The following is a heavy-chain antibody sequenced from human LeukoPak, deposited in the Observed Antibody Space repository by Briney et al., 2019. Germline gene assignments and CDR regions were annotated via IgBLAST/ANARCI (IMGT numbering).Heavy chain of an antibody. CDR2: IWYDGSNK. Sequence: PGRSLRLSRAASGFTFGTYGMHWVREAPGKGLAWVAVIWYDGSNKYYADSVKRRFTISRDNSKNTPYLQMNSLRAEDTAVYYCARRNTRLQIPPYYYYYGMDVWGQGTTVTVSS. J-gene: IGHJ6*02. V-gene: IGHV3-33*08. D-gene: IGHD4-11*01. CDR3: ARRNTRLQIPPYYYYYGMDV. CDR1: GFTFGTYG.